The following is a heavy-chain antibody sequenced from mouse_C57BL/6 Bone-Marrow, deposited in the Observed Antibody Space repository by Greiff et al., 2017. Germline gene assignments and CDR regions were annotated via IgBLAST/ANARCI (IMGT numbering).Heavy chain of an antibody. CDR1: GYTFTSYW. CDR3: ARWYYGSLWYFDV. CDR2: IDPSDSYT. J-gene: IGHJ1*03. V-gene: IGHV1-69*01. D-gene: IGHD1-1*01. Sequence: VQLQQPGAELVMPGASVKLSCKASGYTFTSYWMHWVKQRPGQGLEWIGEIDPSDSYTNYNQKFKGKSTLTVDKSSSTAYMQLSSLTSEDSAVYYCARWYYGSLWYFDVWGTGTTVTVSS.